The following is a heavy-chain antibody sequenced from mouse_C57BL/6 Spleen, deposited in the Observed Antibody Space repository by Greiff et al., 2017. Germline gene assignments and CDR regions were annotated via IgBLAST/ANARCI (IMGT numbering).Heavy chain of an antibody. J-gene: IGHJ3*01. V-gene: IGHV2-3*01. CDR1: GFSLTSYG. Sequence: VQLVESGPGLVAPSQSLSITCTVSGFSLTSYGVSWVRQPPGKGLEWLGVIWGDRGTNYHSALISRLSISTDNSKSQVFLKLNSLQTDDTATYYCAKEGERFAYWGQGTLVTVSA. CDR2: IWGDRGT. CDR3: AKEGERFAY.